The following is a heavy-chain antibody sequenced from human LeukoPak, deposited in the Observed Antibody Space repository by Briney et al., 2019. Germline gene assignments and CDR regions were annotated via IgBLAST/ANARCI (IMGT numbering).Heavy chain of an antibody. CDR1: GGSISSHY. CDR2: IYYSGST. V-gene: IGHV4-59*11. J-gene: IGHJ6*03. D-gene: IGHD3-3*01. Sequence: SETLSLTCTVSGGSISSHYWSWIRQPPGKGLEWIGYIYYSGSTNYYPSLKSRVIISVNTSKKQFFLKLIYVLDADPAVYYCARVRSTRDQYYDFWTTHFYYYYYYMDVWGKGTTVTVSS. CDR3: ARVRSTRDQYYDFWTTHFYYYYYYMDV.